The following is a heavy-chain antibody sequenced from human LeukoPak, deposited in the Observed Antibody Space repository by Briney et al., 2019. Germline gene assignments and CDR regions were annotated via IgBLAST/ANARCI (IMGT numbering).Heavy chain of an antibody. V-gene: IGHV3-30*02. CDR3: AKGEKVERFGEFPLFDY. D-gene: IGHD3-10*01. CDR2: IRYDGSNK. J-gene: IGHJ4*02. CDR1: GFTFSSYA. Sequence: GGSLRLSCAASGFTFSSYAMHWVRQAPGKGLEWVAFIRYDGSNKYYADSVKGRFTISRDNSKNTLYLQMNSLRAEDTAVYHCAKGEKVERFGEFPLFDYWGQGTLVTVSS.